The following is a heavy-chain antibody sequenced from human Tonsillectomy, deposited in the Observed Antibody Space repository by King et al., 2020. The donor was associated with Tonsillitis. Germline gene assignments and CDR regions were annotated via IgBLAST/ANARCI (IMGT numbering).Heavy chain of an antibody. CDR3: ARGLREKTIRVPRKNYYSYFMDV. CDR1: GGSFSGYY. Sequence: VQLQQWGAGLLKPSETLSLTCAVYGGSFSGYYWTWIRQPPGKGLEWIGEINLSGGTNYDPSLKSRATMSVDTSKNQFSLNLSSVTAADTAVYYCARGLREKTIRVPRKNYYSYFMDVWGRGTTVTVSS. CDR2: INLSGGT. D-gene: IGHD3-3*01. V-gene: IGHV4-34*01. J-gene: IGHJ6*03.